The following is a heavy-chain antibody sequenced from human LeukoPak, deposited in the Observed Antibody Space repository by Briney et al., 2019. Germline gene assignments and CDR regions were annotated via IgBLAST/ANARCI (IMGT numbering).Heavy chain of an antibody. CDR2: ISGSGGST. CDR3: AKGDTAMVPGGILDY. CDR1: GFTFSSYA. Sequence: GGSLRLSCAASGFTFSSYAMSWDRQAPGKGLEWVSAISGSGGSTYYADSVKGRFTISRDNSKNTLYLQMNSLRAEDTAVYYCAKGDTAMVPGGILDYWGQGTLVTVSS. D-gene: IGHD5-18*01. J-gene: IGHJ4*02. V-gene: IGHV3-23*01.